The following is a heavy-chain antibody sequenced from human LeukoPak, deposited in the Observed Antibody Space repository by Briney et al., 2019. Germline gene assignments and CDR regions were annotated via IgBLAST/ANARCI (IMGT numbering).Heavy chain of an antibody. CDR2: ISSSSSTI. V-gene: IGHV3-48*01. J-gene: IGHJ4*02. Sequence: GGSLRLSCVASGFTFSSYWMHWVRQAPGKGLEWVSYISSSSSTIYYADSVKGRFTISRDNPKNSLYLQMNSLRAEDAAVYYCARDSLGPVAGTQIDNWGQGTLVTVSS. CDR3: ARDSLGPVAGTQIDN. CDR1: GFTFSSYW. D-gene: IGHD6-19*01.